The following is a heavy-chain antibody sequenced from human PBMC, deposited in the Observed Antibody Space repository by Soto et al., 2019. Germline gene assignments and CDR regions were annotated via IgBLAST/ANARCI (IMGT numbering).Heavy chain of an antibody. J-gene: IGHJ4*02. V-gene: IGHV3-48*02. Sequence: SLRLPCAASGFTFSSYSMNWVRQAPVKGLEWVSYISSSSSTIYYADSVKGRFTISRDNAKNSLYLQMNSLRDEDTAVYYCARVQINWNHVGYFEYWGQGTLVLVSS. D-gene: IGHD1-1*01. CDR1: GFTFSSYS. CDR3: ARVQINWNHVGYFEY. CDR2: ISSSSSTI.